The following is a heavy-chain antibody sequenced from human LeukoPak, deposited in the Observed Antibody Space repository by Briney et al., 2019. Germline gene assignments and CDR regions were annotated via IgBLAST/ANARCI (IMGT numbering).Heavy chain of an antibody. CDR3: AKDDKSSTHFDY. CDR1: GFTFSSYA. D-gene: IGHD6-13*01. Sequence: GGSLRLSCAASGFTFSSYAMSWVRQAPGKGLEWVSAISGSGGSTYYADSVKGRFTISRDNSKNTRYLQMNSLRAEDTAVYYCAKDDKSSTHFDYWGQGTLVTVSS. CDR2: ISGSGGST. V-gene: IGHV3-23*01. J-gene: IGHJ4*02.